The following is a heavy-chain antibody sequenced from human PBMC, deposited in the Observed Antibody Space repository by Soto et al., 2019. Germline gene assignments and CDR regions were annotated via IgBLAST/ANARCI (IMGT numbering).Heavy chain of an antibody. CDR1: GFPSDTYA. V-gene: IGHV3-23*01. CDR2: INGRGDRT. Sequence: EMQLMELGGGLVKPGGSVRLSCAASGFPSDTYAMSWVRQAPGKGLEWVSGINGRGDRTFVADSVKGRFRISRDNVKRAMFLQMPSVRADDTAVYFCARDVSSEYASILDVWGRGARVTVSS. D-gene: IGHD3-3*01. CDR3: ARDVSSEYASILDV. J-gene: IGHJ4*02.